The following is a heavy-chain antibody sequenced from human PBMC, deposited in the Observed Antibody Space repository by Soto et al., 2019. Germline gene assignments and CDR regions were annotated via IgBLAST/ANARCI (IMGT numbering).Heavy chain of an antibody. Sequence: QVQLVQSGAEVKKPGSSVKVSCKASGVTFSRQDMRWVRQAPGQGLEWMGGIIPIFGTPQYAEKFQDRVTITADESTSTAYMELSSLTSEDTAVYYCARNFYDSRRIGWFDPWGQGTLVTVSS. CDR2: IIPIFGTP. D-gene: IGHD3-22*01. CDR1: GVTFSRQD. J-gene: IGHJ5*02. CDR3: ARNFYDSRRIGWFDP. V-gene: IGHV1-69*01.